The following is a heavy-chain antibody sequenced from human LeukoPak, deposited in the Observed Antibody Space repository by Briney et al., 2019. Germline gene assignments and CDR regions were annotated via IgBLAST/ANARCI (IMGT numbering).Heavy chain of an antibody. J-gene: IGHJ6*03. D-gene: IGHD4-11*01. CDR1: GGSISTYY. CDR2: IYYSGST. CDR3: ARADYSNYYYYYYMDV. Sequence: SETLSLTCTVSGGSISTYYWNWIRQPPGKGLEWIGYIYYSGSTNYNPSLKSRVTISVDTSKNQFSLRLSSVTAADTAVYYCARADYSNYYYYYYMDVWGKGTTVTVSS. V-gene: IGHV4-59*01.